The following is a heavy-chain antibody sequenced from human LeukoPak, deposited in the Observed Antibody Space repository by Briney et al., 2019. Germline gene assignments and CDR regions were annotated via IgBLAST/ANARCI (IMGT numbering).Heavy chain of an antibody. Sequence: GGSLRLSCAASGFTFSSYSMSWVRQAPGKGLEWVSSISSSSSDIYYADSVKGGFTISRENAKNSLYLQMNSLRAEDTAVYYCARDPSAKIFGVVTWFDPWGQGTLVTVSS. J-gene: IGHJ5*02. CDR3: ARDPSAKIFGVVTWFDP. D-gene: IGHD3-3*01. CDR1: GFTFSSYS. CDR2: ISSSSSDI. V-gene: IGHV3-21*01.